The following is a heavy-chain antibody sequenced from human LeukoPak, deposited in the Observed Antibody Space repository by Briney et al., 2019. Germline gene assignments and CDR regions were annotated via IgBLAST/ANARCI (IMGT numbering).Heavy chain of an antibody. CDR2: ISSASGSI. CDR3: ARRSGVRRTDAFDI. J-gene: IGHJ3*02. Sequence: PGGSLRLSCAASGFTFSSYAMSWVRQAPGKGLEWVSYISSASGSIYYADSVKGRFTISRDNAKNSLFLQMNSLRAEDTAVYYCARRSGVRRTDAFDIWGQGTMVTVSS. V-gene: IGHV3-48*04. D-gene: IGHD3-10*01. CDR1: GFTFSSYA.